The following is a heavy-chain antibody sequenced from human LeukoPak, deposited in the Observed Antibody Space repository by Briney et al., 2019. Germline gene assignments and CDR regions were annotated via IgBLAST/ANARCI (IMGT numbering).Heavy chain of an antibody. D-gene: IGHD5-18*01. Sequence: PSETLSLTCTVSGGSISSSSYYWGWIRQPPGKGLGWIGSIYYSGSTYYNPSLKSRVTISVDTSKNQFSLKLSSVTAADTAVYYCARPRKRGYSYGYLYWGQGTLVTVSS. CDR1: GGSISSSSYY. J-gene: IGHJ4*02. V-gene: IGHV4-39*01. CDR2: IYYSGST. CDR3: ARPRKRGYSYGYLY.